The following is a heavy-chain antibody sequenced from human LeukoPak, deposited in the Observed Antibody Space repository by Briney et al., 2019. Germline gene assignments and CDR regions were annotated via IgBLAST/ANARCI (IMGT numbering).Heavy chain of an antibody. J-gene: IGHJ6*02. Sequence: SETLSLTCTVSGGSISSYYWSWIRQPAGRGLEWIGRIYTSGSTNYNPSLKSRVTMSVDTSKNQFSLKLSSVTAADTAVYYCARVGPGNSSRWSYYYYGMDVWGQGTTVTVSS. D-gene: IGHD6-13*01. V-gene: IGHV4-4*07. CDR1: GGSISSYY. CDR3: ARVGPGNSSRWSYYYYGMDV. CDR2: IYTSGST.